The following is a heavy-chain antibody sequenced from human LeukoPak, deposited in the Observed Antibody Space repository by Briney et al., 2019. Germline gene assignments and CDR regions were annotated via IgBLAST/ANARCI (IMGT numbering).Heavy chain of an antibody. D-gene: IGHD3-16*01. CDR2: ISSSGSTI. V-gene: IGHV3-48*03. CDR1: GFTFSSYE. Sequence: GGSLRLSCAASGFTFSSYEMNWVRQAPGKGLEWVSYISSSGSTIYYADSVKGRFTISSDDAKNSLYLQMNSLRAEDTAVYYCARDGGIMTPDAFDIWGQGTMVTVSS. J-gene: IGHJ3*02. CDR3: ARDGGIMTPDAFDI.